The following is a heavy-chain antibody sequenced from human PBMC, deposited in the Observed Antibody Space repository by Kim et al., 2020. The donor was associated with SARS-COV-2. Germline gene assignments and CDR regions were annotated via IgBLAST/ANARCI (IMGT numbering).Heavy chain of an antibody. J-gene: IGHJ6*02. D-gene: IGHD2-8*02. CDR3: ARGRAGVVPAPVLGLGPYYEYFIMDV. CDR2: INHSGAA. CDR1: GGSFSGYH. Sequence: SETLSLTCAVYGGSFSGYHWTWIRQPPGKGLEWIGEINHSGAASHNPSLKSRVTISIDTSKNQFSLKLTSVTAPDTGFYYCARGRAGVVPAPVLGLGPYYEYFIMDVWGHGTTVTVSS. V-gene: IGHV4-34*01.